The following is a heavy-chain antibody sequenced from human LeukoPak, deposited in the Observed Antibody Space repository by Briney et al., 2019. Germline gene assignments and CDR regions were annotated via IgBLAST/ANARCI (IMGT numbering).Heavy chain of an antibody. V-gene: IGHV4-34*01. Sequence: PSETLSLTCAVYGGSFSGYYWSWIRQPPGKGLEWIGEINHSGSTNYNPSLKSRVTISVDTSKNQFSLKLSSVTAADTAVYYCARGGNDNWFDPWGQGTLATVSS. J-gene: IGHJ5*02. CDR1: GGSFSGYY. CDR2: INHSGST. CDR3: ARGGNDNWFDP.